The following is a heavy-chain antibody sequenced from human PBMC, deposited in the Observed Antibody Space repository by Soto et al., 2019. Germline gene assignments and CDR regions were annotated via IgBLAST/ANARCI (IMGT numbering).Heavy chain of an antibody. CDR2: ISGSGGST. Sequence: LRLSCAASGFTFSSYAMSWVRQAPGKGLEWVSAISGSGGSTYYADSVKGRFTISRDNSKNTLYLQMNSLRAEDTAVYYCASLYCSSTSCYKLGLGYYFDYWGQGTLVTVSS. CDR3: ASLYCSSTSCYKLGLGYYFDY. V-gene: IGHV3-23*01. D-gene: IGHD2-2*02. CDR1: GFTFSSYA. J-gene: IGHJ4*02.